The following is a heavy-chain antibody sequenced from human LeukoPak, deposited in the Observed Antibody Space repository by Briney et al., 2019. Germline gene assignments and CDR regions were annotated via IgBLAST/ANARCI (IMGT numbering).Heavy chain of an antibody. CDR2: INPSGGST. J-gene: IGHJ4*02. Sequence: ASVKVSCRASGYTFTSYYMHWVRQAPGQGLEWMGIINPSGGSTSYAQKLQGRVTMTRDTSTRTVYMEVSSLKPEDTAVYYCARQGAYSSAIGMGYWGQGTLVTVSS. D-gene: IGHD6-19*01. CDR3: ARQGAYSSAIGMGY. CDR1: GYTFTSYY. V-gene: IGHV1-46*01.